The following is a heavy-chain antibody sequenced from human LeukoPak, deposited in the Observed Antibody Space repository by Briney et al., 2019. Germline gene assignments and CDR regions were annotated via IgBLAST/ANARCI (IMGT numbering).Heavy chain of an antibody. D-gene: IGHD3-10*01. J-gene: IGHJ4*02. CDR1: GGSISSYY. Sequence: SETLSLTCTVSGGSISSYYWSWIRQPAGKGLEWIGRIYTSGSTNYNPSLKSRVTMSVDTSKNQFSLKLSSVTAADTAVYYCAREELWFGESNFDYWGQGTLVTVSS. CDR2: IYTSGST. V-gene: IGHV4-4*07. CDR3: AREELWFGESNFDY.